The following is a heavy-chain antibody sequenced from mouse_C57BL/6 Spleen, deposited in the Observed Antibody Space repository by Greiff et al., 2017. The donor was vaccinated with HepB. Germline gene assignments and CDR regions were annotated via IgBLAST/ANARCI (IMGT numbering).Heavy chain of an antibody. CDR2: INPSTGGT. J-gene: IGHJ3*01. Sequence: VQLQQSGPELVKPGASVKISCKASGYSFTGYYMNWVKQSPEKSLEWIGEINPSTGGTTYNQKFKAKATLTVDKSSSTAYMQLKSLTSEDSAVYYCARSRFLFAYWGQGTLVTVSA. CDR3: ARSRFLFAY. V-gene: IGHV1-42*01. CDR1: GYSFTGYY.